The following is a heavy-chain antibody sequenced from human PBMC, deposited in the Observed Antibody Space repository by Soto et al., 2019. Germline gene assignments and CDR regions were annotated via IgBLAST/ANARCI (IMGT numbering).Heavy chain of an antibody. J-gene: IGHJ4*02. Sequence: PGGSLRLSCAASGFTFSSYAMSWVRQAPGKGLEWVSAISGSGGSTYYADSVKGRFTISRDNSKNTLYLQMNSLRAEDTAVYYCAKRAPKQVLRYFDWSNPFDYWGQGTLVTVSS. CDR2: ISGSGGST. CDR3: AKRAPKQVLRYFDWSNPFDY. CDR1: GFTFSSYA. D-gene: IGHD3-9*01. V-gene: IGHV3-23*01.